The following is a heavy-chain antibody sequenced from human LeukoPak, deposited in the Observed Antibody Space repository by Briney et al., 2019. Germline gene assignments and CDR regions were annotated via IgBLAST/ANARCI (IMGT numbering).Heavy chain of an antibody. CDR3: ARSEQWLGGHNWFDP. V-gene: IGHV1-18*04. Sequence: ASVKVSCKASGYTFTGYYMHWVRQAPGQGLEWMGWISAYNGNTNYAQKLQGRVTMTTDTSTSTAYMELRSLRSDDTAVYYCARSEQWLGGHNWFDPWGQGTLVTVSS. D-gene: IGHD6-19*01. CDR1: GYTFTGYY. J-gene: IGHJ5*02. CDR2: ISAYNGNT.